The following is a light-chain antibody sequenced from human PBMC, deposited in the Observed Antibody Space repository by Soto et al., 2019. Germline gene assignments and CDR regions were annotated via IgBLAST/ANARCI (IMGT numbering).Light chain of an antibody. Sequence: EIVLTQSPATLSLSPWERATLSCRASQSVSSYLAWYQQKPGQAPRLLISGASSRATGIPDRFTGSGSETSFTLTISRLEPEDFALYYCQHYQSGHPITFGQGTRLEIK. CDR1: QSVSSY. V-gene: IGKV3-20*01. J-gene: IGKJ5*01. CDR3: QHYQSGHPIT. CDR2: GAS.